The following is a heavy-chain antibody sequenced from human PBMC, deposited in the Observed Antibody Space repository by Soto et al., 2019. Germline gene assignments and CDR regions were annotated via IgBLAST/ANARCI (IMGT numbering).Heavy chain of an antibody. V-gene: IGHV4-59*01. CDR1: GGSISSYY. CDR2: IYYSGST. CDR3: ARGMTASHYYYYGMDV. D-gene: IGHD2-21*02. Sequence: SETLSLTCTVSGGSISSYYWIWIRQPPGKGLEWIGYIYYSGSTNYNPSLKSRVTISVDTSKNQFSLKLSSVTAADTAVYYCARGMTASHYYYYGMDVWGQGTTVTVS. J-gene: IGHJ6*02.